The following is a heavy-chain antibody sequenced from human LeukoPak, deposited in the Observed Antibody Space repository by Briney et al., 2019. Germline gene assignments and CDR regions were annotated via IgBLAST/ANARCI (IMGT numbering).Heavy chain of an antibody. J-gene: IGHJ3*02. D-gene: IGHD3-3*01. CDR1: GFTFDDYA. CDR3: AKDPSSQVTIPFDI. Sequence: GRSLRLSCAASGFTFDDYAMHWVRQAPGKGLEWVSGISWNSGSIGYADSVKGRFTISRDNAKNSLYLQMNSLRAEDTALYYCAKDPSSQVTIPFDIWGQGTMVTVSS. V-gene: IGHV3-9*01. CDR2: ISWNSGSI.